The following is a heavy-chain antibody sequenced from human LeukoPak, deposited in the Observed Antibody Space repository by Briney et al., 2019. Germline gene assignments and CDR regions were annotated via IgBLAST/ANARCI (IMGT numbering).Heavy chain of an antibody. CDR1: GFTFSSYG. CDR3: AKDSWEVGATSEIDY. V-gene: IGHV3-30*02. CDR2: IRYDGSDK. Sequence: PGGSLKLFCAASGFTFSSYGMHWVRQAPGKGLEWVGFIRYDGSDKYYADSVKGRFTISRDNPKNTLYLQVNSLRAEDTAVYYCAKDSWEVGATSEIDYWGQGTLVTVSS. D-gene: IGHD1-26*01. J-gene: IGHJ4*02.